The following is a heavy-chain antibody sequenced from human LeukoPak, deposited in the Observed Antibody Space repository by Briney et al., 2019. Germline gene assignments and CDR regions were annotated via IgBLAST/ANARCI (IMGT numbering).Heavy chain of an antibody. CDR2: MNPNSGNT. CDR3: ARPARSSSWYAVSWDGYYYYMDV. Sequence: ASVKVSCKASGYTFTSYDINWVRQATGQGLEWMGWMNPNSGNTGYAQKFQGRVTMTRNTSISTAYMELSSPRSEDTAVYYCARPARSSSWYAVSWDGYYYYMDVWGKGTTVTVSS. J-gene: IGHJ6*03. D-gene: IGHD6-13*01. V-gene: IGHV1-8*01. CDR1: GYTFTSYD.